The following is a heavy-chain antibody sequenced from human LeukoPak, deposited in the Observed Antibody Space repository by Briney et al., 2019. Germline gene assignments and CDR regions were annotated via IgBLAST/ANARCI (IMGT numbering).Heavy chain of an antibody. CDR3: AAFFGSGTYFIDY. CDR1: VFTFSNYV. V-gene: IGHV3-23*01. D-gene: IGHD3-10*01. Sequence: GGALRISCAASVFTFSNYVMRWVRQAAGKWLEWVSTISGSAETTYYADSVKGRFTISRDNSKNTLYLQMNSLKAEDTAVYYCAAFFGSGTYFIDYWGQGTLVSVSS. CDR2: ISGSAETT. J-gene: IGHJ4*02.